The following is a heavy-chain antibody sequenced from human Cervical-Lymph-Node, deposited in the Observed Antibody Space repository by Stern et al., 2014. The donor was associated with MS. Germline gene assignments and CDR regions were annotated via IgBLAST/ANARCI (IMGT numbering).Heavy chain of an antibody. J-gene: IGHJ4*02. D-gene: IGHD1-1*01. CDR2: INVYNGNT. V-gene: IGHV1-18*01. CDR1: GYTFTSYG. Sequence: MQLVESGAEVKKPGASVKVSCKASGYTFTSYGISWVRQAPGQGPEWMGWINVYNGNTKSAQKVQGRVTMTTDTSTSTAYMELRSLRSDDTAVYYCARENNWNDGQRNYFDYWGQGTLVTVSS. CDR3: ARENNWNDGQRNYFDY.